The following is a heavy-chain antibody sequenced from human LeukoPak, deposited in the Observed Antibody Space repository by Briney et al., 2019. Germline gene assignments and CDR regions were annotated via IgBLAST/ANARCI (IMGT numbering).Heavy chain of an antibody. CDR1: GFTFSSYA. Sequence: GGSLRLSCAASGFTFSSYAMSWVRQAPGKGLEWVSAISGSGGSTYYADSVKGRFTISRDNSKNTLYLQMNSLRAEDTAVYYCARSSARNYYYGMVVWGQGTTVTASS. D-gene: IGHD6-6*01. V-gene: IGHV3-23*01. J-gene: IGHJ6*02. CDR3: ARSSARNYYYGMVV. CDR2: ISGSGGST.